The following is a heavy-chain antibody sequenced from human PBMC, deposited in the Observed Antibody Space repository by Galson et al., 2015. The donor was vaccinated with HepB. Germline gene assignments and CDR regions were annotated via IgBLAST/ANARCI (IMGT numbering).Heavy chain of an antibody. D-gene: IGHD5-24*01. CDR1: GFSLRGFS. CDR2: ISPAGDTI. V-gene: IGHV3-48*01. CDR3: ARGWLQNSFDL. Sequence: SLRLSCAVSGFSLRGFSMDWVRQAPGRGLEWLSFISPAGDTIYYVDSVKGRFTISRDTARNSLYLQMNSLGVEDTAVYYCARGWLQNSFDLWGQGTVVTVSS. J-gene: IGHJ3*01.